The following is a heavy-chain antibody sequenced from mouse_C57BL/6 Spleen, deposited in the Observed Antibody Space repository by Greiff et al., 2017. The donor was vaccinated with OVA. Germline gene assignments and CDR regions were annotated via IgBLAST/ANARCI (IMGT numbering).Heavy chain of an antibody. CDR2: IDPEDGDT. V-gene: IGHV14-1*01. Sequence: VQLKESGAELVSPGASVKLSCTASGFNIKDYYMHWVKQRPEQGLEWIGRIDPEDGDTEYAPKFQGKATMTADTSSNTAYLQLSSLTSEDTAVYYCTTDTTVVARYFDVWGTGTTVTVSS. J-gene: IGHJ1*03. CDR3: TTDTTVVARYFDV. CDR1: GFNIKDYY. D-gene: IGHD1-1*01.